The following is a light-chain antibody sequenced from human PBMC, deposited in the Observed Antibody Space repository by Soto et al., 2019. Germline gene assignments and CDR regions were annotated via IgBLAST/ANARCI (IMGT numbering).Light chain of an antibody. CDR1: QSISSW. CDR3: QQYNSHWT. V-gene: IGKV1-5*03. Sequence: DIQMTQSPSTLSASVGDRVTITCRASQSISSWLAWYQQKPGKAPKLLIYKASSLESGVPSRFSGSGSGTEFTLTISSLQPDDFATYYCQQYNSHWTFGHGTKVEIK. J-gene: IGKJ1*01. CDR2: KAS.